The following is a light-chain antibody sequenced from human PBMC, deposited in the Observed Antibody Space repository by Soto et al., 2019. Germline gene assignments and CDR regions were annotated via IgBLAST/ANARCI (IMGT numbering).Light chain of an antibody. Sequence: IQLTQSPSSLSASVGDRVTVTCRASQGIGTYLVWYQQKSGKAPTVLIYASSTLQTGVPSRFSGSGSGTDFSLTISSLHPEDVATYCCQQYNSYSRTFGQGTKVDI. CDR2: ASS. CDR3: QQYNSYSRT. V-gene: IGKV1-9*01. CDR1: QGIGTY. J-gene: IGKJ2*01.